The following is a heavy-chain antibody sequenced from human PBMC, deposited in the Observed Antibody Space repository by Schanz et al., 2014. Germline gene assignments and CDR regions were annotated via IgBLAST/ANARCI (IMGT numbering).Heavy chain of an antibody. CDR1: GGTFSSYA. D-gene: IGHD3-22*01. J-gene: IGHJ3*02. CDR2: IIPILGME. V-gene: IGHV1-69*04. CDR3: ARDIQYHYDTSGPVGAFDI. Sequence: QVQLVQSGAEVKTPGSSVKVSCETSGGTFSSYAFSWVRQAPGQGLEWMGKIIPILGMENYAQKFQGRVPITADISTSTAYMDLSSLRSDDTAVYYCARDIQYHYDTSGPVGAFDIWGQGTVVTVSS.